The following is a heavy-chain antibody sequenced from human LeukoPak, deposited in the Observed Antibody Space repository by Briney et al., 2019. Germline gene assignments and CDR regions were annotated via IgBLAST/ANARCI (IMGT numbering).Heavy chain of an antibody. CDR1: GGSISSYY. Sequence: PSETLSLTCTVSGGSISSYYWSWIRQPPGKGLEWIGYIYYSGSTNYNPSLKSRVTISVDTPKNQFSLKLSSVTAADTAVYYCARVESDCSGGSCYSYFDYWGQGTLVTVSS. CDR3: ARVESDCSGGSCYSYFDY. CDR2: IYYSGST. D-gene: IGHD2-15*01. J-gene: IGHJ4*02. V-gene: IGHV4-59*01.